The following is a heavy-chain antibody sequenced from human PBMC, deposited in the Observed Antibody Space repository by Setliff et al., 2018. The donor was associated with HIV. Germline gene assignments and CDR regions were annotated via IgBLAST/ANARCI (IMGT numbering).Heavy chain of an antibody. D-gene: IGHD2-15*01. Sequence: PSETLSLTCTVSGGSISSYYWSWIRQPPGKGLEWIGNIYSSGSTNYNPSLKSRVTISVDTSKNKFSLKLSSVTAADTAVYYCASEKVAWTVSDSFFEFWGQGVPVTVSS. CDR2: IYSSGST. CDR1: GGSISSYY. CDR3: ASEKVAWTVSDSFFEF. J-gene: IGHJ4*02. V-gene: IGHV4-59*01.